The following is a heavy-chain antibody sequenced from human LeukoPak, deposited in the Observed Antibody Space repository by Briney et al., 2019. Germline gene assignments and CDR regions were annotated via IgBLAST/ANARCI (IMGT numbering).Heavy chain of an antibody. V-gene: IGHV1-46*01. Sequence: ASVKVSCKTSGYTFTSYYIHWVRQAPGQGLEWIGLINPTGTGTLYAQKFQGRVTMTRDMSTSTDYMELSSLRSEDTAVYYCARDNSVGDIAWWFDPWGQGTLVTVSS. D-gene: IGHD3-10*01. CDR3: ARDNSVGDIAWWFDP. CDR1: GYTFTSYY. J-gene: IGHJ5*02. CDR2: INPTGTGT.